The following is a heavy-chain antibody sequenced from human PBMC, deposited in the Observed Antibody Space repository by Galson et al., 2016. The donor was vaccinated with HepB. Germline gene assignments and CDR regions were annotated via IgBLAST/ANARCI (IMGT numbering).Heavy chain of an antibody. D-gene: IGHD4/OR15-4a*01. CDR1: GGSISNDYW. V-gene: IGHV4-4*02. Sequence: SETLSLTCAVSGGSISNDYWWSWVRQSPGKELEWIGEIYQTGTANYNPSFTRRATISVDKSKNQFSLRLDSVTAAATAVYYCTRGTLGTAATMAFDCWGQGTLVSVSS. CDR2: IYQTGTA. J-gene: IGHJ4*02. CDR3: TRGTLGTAATMAFDC.